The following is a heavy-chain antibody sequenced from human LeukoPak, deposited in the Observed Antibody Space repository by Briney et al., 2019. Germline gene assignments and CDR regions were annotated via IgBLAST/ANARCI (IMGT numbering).Heavy chain of an antibody. Sequence: GGSLRLSCAASGFTFSSYAMHWVRQAPGKGLEWVAVISYDGSNKYYADSVKGRFTISRDNSMNTLYLQMNSLRAEDTAVYYCARGLDVWTAAGTVPFDYWGQGTLVTVSS. D-gene: IGHD6-13*01. CDR1: GFTFSSYA. J-gene: IGHJ4*02. V-gene: IGHV3-30-3*01. CDR2: ISYDGSNK. CDR3: ARGLDVWTAAGTVPFDY.